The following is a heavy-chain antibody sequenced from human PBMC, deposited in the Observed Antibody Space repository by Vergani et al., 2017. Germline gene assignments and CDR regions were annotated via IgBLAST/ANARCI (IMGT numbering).Heavy chain of an antibody. CDR1: GDSIRGPYYY. J-gene: IGHJ4*02. CDR2: TYPTGIT. Sequence: QVQLQESGPGLVKPSQTLSLTCSVSGDSIRGPYYYWSWIRQPPGKGLEWISYTYPTGITHSNLSLKSRVTISMDPPKNQFSLKLTSVTAADTALYYCARDAGDYWGQGILVTVSS. V-gene: IGHV4-30-4*01. CDR3: ARDAGDY.